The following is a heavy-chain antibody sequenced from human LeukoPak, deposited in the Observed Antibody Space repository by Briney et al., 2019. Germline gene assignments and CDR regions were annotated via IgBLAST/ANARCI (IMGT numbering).Heavy chain of an antibody. CDR3: ARGRVGYSSGWFSTFWFDP. V-gene: IGHV4-31*03. CDR1: GGSISSGGYY. Sequence: PSETLSLTCTVSGGSISSGGYYWSWIRQHPGKGLEWIGYIYYSGSTYYNPSLKSRVTISVDTSKNQFSLKLSSVTAADTAVYYCARGRVGYSSGWFSTFWFDPWGQGTLVTVSS. J-gene: IGHJ5*02. D-gene: IGHD6-19*01. CDR2: IYYSGST.